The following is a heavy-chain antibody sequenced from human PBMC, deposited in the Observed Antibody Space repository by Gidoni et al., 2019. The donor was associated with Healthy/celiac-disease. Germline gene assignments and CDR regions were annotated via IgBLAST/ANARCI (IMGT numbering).Heavy chain of an antibody. CDR2: ISGSGGST. CDR3: AKSIGQLAHTPYYYYGMDV. D-gene: IGHD6-13*01. J-gene: IGHJ6*02. V-gene: IGHV3-23*01. Sequence: EVQLLESGGGLVQPGGSLRLSCAPSGFTFSSLAMSWVRQAPGQGLEWVQAISGSGGSTYYADSVKGRFTISRDNSKNTLYLQMNSLRAEDTAVYYCAKSIGQLAHTPYYYYGMDVWGQGTTVTVSS. CDR1: GFTFSSLA.